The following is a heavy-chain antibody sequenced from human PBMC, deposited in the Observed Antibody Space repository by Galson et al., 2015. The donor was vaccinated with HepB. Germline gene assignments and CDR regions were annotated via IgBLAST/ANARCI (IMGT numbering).Heavy chain of an antibody. D-gene: IGHD3-10*01. CDR3: ARQKGWGVRGVYDY. CDR1: GGTFSSYA. Sequence: SCKASGGTFSSYAISWARQAPGQGLEWMGGIIPIFGTANYAQKFQGRVTITADESTSTAYMELSSLRAEDTAVYYCARQKGWGVRGVYDYWGQGTLVTVSS. CDR2: IIPIFGTA. V-gene: IGHV1-69*01. J-gene: IGHJ4*02.